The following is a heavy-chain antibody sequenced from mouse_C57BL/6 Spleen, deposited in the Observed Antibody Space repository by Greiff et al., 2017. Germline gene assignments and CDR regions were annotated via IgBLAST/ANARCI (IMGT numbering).Heavy chain of an antibody. Sequence: VQLQQSGPELVKPGASVKISCKASGYSFTGYYMNWVKQSPEKSLEWIGEINPSTGGTTYNQKFKAKATLTVDKSSSTAYMQLKSLTSEDSAVYYCARDTTVVRAMDYWGQGTSVTVSS. CDR3: ARDTTVVRAMDY. CDR2: INPSTGGT. V-gene: IGHV1-42*01. CDR1: GYSFTGYY. D-gene: IGHD1-1*01. J-gene: IGHJ4*01.